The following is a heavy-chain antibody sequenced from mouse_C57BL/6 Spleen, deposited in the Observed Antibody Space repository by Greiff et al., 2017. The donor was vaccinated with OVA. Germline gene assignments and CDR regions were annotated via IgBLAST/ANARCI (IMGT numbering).Heavy chain of an antibody. Sequence: QVQLKESGAELVMPGASVKLSCKASGYTFTSYWMHWVKQRPGQGLEWIGEIDPSDSYTNYNQKFKGKSTLTVDKSSSTAYMQLSSLTSEDSAVYYCAKGAELGWFAYWGQGTLVTVSA. V-gene: IGHV1-69*01. CDR2: IDPSDSYT. J-gene: IGHJ3*01. D-gene: IGHD4-1*01. CDR3: AKGAELGWFAY. CDR1: GYTFTSYW.